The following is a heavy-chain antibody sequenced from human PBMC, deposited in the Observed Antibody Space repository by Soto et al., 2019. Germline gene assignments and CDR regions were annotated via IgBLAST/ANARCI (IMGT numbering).Heavy chain of an antibody. J-gene: IGHJ2*01. Sequence: PGGSLRLSCAGSGFTFSTYWMNWVRQTPGKGLEWVANIKQDGSAKNYAAPVKGRFTISRDDSKNTLYLQMNSLRAEDTAVYNCAKEPVGPDWYFDLWGRGTLVTVSS. V-gene: IGHV3-7*05. CDR3: AKEPVGPDWYFDL. CDR2: IKQDGSAK. CDR1: GFTFSTYW.